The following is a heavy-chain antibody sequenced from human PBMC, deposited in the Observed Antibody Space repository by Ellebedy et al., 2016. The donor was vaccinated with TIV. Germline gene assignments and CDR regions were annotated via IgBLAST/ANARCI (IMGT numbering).Heavy chain of an antibody. J-gene: IGHJ4*02. CDR2: ISGDSVNT. Sequence: GGSLRLXXSASGFTFSAYAMSWVRQAPGKGLEWVSGISGDSVNTYYTDSMKGRFTISRDNSKNTLYLQMNSLRADDTAIFFRAKGASWAPPYFFNHWGQGILVTVSS. CDR1: GFTFSAYA. D-gene: IGHD2-2*01. V-gene: IGHV3-23*01. CDR3: AKGASWAPPYFFNH.